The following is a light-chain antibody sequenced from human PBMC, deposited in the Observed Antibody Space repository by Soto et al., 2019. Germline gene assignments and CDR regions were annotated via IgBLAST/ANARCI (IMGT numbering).Light chain of an antibody. J-gene: IGLJ3*02. CDR1: SSDVGAYNY. CDR2: EVT. Sequence: QSALTQPPSASGSPGQSVTISCTGTSSDVGAYNYVCWYQQHPGKAPKLIISEVTKRPSGVPVRFSGSKSGNTASLTVTGLQAEDEADYYCSSYAGSNNPWVFGGGTKLTVL. CDR3: SSYAGSNNPWV. V-gene: IGLV2-8*01.